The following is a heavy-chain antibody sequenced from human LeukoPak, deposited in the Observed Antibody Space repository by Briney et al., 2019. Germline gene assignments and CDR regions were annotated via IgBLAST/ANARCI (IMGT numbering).Heavy chain of an antibody. CDR2: IYHSGST. J-gene: IGHJ3*02. V-gene: IGHV4-4*02. CDR1: GGSISSSNW. D-gene: IGHD3-22*01. Sequence: SETLSLTCAVSGGSISSSNWWSWVRQPPGKGLEWIGEIYHSGSTNYNPSLKSRVTISVDKSKNQFSLKLSSVTAADTAVYYCARSPGITMIVVVITTVAFDIWGQGTMVTASS. CDR3: ARSPGITMIVVVITTVAFDI.